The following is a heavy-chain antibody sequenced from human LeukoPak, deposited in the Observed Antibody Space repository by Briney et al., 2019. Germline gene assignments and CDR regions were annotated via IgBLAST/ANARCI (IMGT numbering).Heavy chain of an antibody. CDR2: ISYDGSNK. Sequence: GRSLRLSCAASGFTFSSYGMHWVRQAPGKGLEWVALISYDGSNKYYADSVKGRFTISRDNSKSTLYLQMNSLRAEDTAVYYCAKDVAGGITHWYFDLWGRGTLVTVSS. D-gene: IGHD6-13*01. CDR3: AKDVAGGITHWYFDL. CDR1: GFTFSSYG. V-gene: IGHV3-30*18. J-gene: IGHJ2*01.